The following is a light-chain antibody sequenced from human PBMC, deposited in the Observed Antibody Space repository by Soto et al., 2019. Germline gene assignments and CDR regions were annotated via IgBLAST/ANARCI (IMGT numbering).Light chain of an antibody. CDR2: YDS. CDR1: NIGSKS. Sequence: SYELTQPPSVSVAPGKTASITCGGNNIGSKSVHWYQQTPGQAPVLVIYYDSDRPSGIPERFSGSSSGNTATLTISRVEAGDEADYYCQVWDSSAEHVVFGGGTKLTVL. V-gene: IGLV3-21*04. CDR3: QVWDSSAEHVV. J-gene: IGLJ3*02.